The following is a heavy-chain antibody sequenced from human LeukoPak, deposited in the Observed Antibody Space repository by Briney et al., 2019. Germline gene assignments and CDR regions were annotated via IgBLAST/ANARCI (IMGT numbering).Heavy chain of an antibody. CDR1: GFTFSTYG. CDR3: ARGSAYSDYYYYGMEV. CDR2: SSYDGSNR. Sequence: GGSLRLSCAASGFTFSTYGMHWVRQAPGKGLEWLAVSSYDGSNRFHADSVKGRFTISRDNSKNTLYLQMNSLRPEDTADYYCARGSAYSDYYYYGMEVWGQGTTVTVS. D-gene: IGHD4-11*01. J-gene: IGHJ6*02. V-gene: IGHV3-30*03.